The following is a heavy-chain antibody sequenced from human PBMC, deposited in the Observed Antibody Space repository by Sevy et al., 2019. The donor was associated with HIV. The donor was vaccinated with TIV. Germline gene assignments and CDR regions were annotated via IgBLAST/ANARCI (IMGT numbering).Heavy chain of an antibody. J-gene: IGHJ4*02. V-gene: IGHV3-30-3*01. D-gene: IGHD3-10*01. CDR2: ISYDGSNK. Sequence: GGSLRLSCAASGFTFSSYAMHWDRQAPGKGLEWVAVISYDGSNKYYADSMKGRFTTSRDNSKNAVYLQMNSLRAEDTAVYYCARDRILLWCGGSLDYWGQGTLVTVSS. CDR1: GFTFSSYA. CDR3: ARDRILLWCGGSLDY.